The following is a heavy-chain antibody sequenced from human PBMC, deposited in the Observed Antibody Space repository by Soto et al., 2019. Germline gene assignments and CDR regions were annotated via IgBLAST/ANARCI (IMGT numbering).Heavy chain of an antibody. CDR3: TTDSYITSIIVRFDY. V-gene: IGHV3-15*07. CDR2: VKSKNDGGTT. CDR1: GFTFSNAW. D-gene: IGHD3-22*01. Sequence: EVHLVESGGGLVKPGGSLRLSCAASGFTFSNAWINWVRQAPGKGLEWVGRVKSKNDGGTTDFAAPVKGRFAISRDDSKNIVYLEMNRLQTEDTAIYYCTTDSYITSIIVRFDYWGHGTLVTVSS. J-gene: IGHJ4*01.